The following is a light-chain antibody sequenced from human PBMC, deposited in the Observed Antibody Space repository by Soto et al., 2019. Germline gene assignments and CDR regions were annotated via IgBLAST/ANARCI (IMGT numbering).Light chain of an antibody. CDR1: QGISTW. Sequence: DIQMTQSPYTLSASVGDRVTITCRASQGISTWLAWYQQKPGTAPKLLIYDASSLESGVPSRLSGSGSGTEFTLTISSLQPDDYATYYCQQYSSYSRTFGQGTKVDIK. V-gene: IGKV1-5*01. CDR2: DAS. J-gene: IGKJ1*01. CDR3: QQYSSYSRT.